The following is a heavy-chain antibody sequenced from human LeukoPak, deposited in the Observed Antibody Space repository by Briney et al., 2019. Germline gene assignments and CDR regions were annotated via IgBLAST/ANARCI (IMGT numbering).Heavy chain of an antibody. Sequence: PGGSLRLSCAASGFTFSSYAMSWVRQAPGKGLEWVSAISGSGGSTHYADSVKGRFTISRDNSKNTLYLQMNSLRAKDTAVYYCAKAYENGIVVVPAAIAFDIWGQGTMVTVSS. V-gene: IGHV3-23*01. D-gene: IGHD2-2*01. CDR2: ISGSGGST. CDR3: AKAYENGIVVVPAAIAFDI. J-gene: IGHJ3*02. CDR1: GFTFSSYA.